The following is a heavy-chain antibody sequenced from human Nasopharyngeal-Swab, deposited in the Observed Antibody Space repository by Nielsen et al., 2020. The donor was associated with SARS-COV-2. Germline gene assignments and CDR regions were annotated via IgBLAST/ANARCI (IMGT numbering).Heavy chain of an antibody. V-gene: IGHV4-39*01. Sequence: SETLSLTCTVSGDSIAYSTFYWGWIRQPPGKGLEWIGNIYYNGNTYQNPSLTSRLTISVDKSKNQFSLQLSSVTAADTAVYYCVRSSSWYYFDYWAHGTRVTVSS. CDR3: VRSSSWYYFDY. J-gene: IGHJ4*01. CDR1: GDSIAYSTFY. CDR2: IYYNGNT. D-gene: IGHD6-13*01.